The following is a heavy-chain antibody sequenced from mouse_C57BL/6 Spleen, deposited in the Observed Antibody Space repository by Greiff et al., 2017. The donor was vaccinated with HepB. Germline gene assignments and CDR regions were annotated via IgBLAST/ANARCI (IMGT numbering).Heavy chain of an antibody. Sequence: EVHLVESAGDLVKPGGSLKLSCAASGFTFTSYGMSWVRQTPDKGLEWVATISSGGSYTYYPDSVKGRFTISRDNAKNTLYLQMSSLTAEATAMYYCARQPPLSGSPDDWGQGATLTVSS. CDR2: ISSGGSYT. CDR3: ARQPPLSGSPDD. V-gene: IGHV5-6*01. D-gene: IGHD1-1*01. J-gene: IGHJ2*01. CDR1: GFTFTSYG.